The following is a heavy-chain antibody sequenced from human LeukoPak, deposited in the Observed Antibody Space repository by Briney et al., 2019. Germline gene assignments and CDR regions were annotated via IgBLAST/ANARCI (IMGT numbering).Heavy chain of an antibody. V-gene: IGHV1-46*01. D-gene: IGHD3-9*01. CDR3: TRGNILGHSEWFHSAGDS. J-gene: IGHJ5*01. Sequence: ASVTVSFKASGYTFTIYYMHWVRQAPGQGLEWMGIINPSGGSTSYAQKFQGRVTMTRDTSTSTVYMELSSLRSDDTAVYYCTRGNILGHSEWFHSAGDSWGQGTLVTVSS. CDR2: INPSGGST. CDR1: GYTFTIYY.